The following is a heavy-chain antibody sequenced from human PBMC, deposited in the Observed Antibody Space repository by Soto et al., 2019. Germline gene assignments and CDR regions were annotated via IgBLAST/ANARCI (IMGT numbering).Heavy chain of an antibody. D-gene: IGHD3-3*01. CDR1: GFTFSSYA. CDR2: ISGSGGRT. J-gene: IGHJ6*02. V-gene: IGHV3-23*01. CDR3: AKADDFWSGYHIYYYYGMDV. Sequence: EVQLLDSGGGLVQPGGSLRLSCAASGFTFSSYAMSWVRQAPGKWLECGSGISGSGGRTYYADSVKGRFTISRDNSKHTLYLQMNSLRAEDTAVYYCAKADDFWSGYHIYYYYGMDVWGQGTTVTVSS.